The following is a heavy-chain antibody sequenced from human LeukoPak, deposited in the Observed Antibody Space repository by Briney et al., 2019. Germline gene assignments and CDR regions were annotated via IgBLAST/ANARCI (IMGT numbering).Heavy chain of an antibody. D-gene: IGHD2-21*02. Sequence: ASVKVSCKASGYTFTGYYIHGGRQAPGQGLEWMGWINPNSGGTNYAQKFQGRVNMTRDTYISTAYMELSRLRSDDTAVYYCAPDCGADCYYYFDYWGQGTLVTVSS. V-gene: IGHV1-2*02. CDR2: INPNSGGT. J-gene: IGHJ4*02. CDR1: GYTFTGYY. CDR3: APDCGADCYYYFDY.